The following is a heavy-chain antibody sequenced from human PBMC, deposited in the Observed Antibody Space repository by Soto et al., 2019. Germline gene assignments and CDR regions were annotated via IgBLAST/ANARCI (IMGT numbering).Heavy chain of an antibody. CDR3: AGGTILWFGELSHFDY. V-gene: IGHV4-59*01. CDR2: IYYSGST. CDR1: GGSISSYY. D-gene: IGHD3-10*01. J-gene: IGHJ4*02. Sequence: QVQLQESGPGLVKPSETLSLTCTVSGGSISSYYWSWIRQPPGKGLEWIGYIYYSGSTNYNPSLNRRATISGGTSKNQFCLKLSSVTAADTAGYYCAGGTILWFGELSHFDYWGQGSLVTVSS.